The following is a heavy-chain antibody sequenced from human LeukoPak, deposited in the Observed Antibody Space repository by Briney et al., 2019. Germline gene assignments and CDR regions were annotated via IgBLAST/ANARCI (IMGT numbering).Heavy chain of an antibody. V-gene: IGHV1-18*01. CDR1: GYTXTSYG. D-gene: IGHD5/OR15-5a*01. CDR2: ISAYNGNT. Sequence: GASVKVSCKASGYTXTSYGINGVRQAPGQGLEWMGCISAYNGNTKYAQKFQGTVTMTTDTSTTTAYMELRSLRYDDTAVYYCARGNGETVSTSLNWFDPWGQGTLVTVSS. J-gene: IGHJ5*02. CDR3: ARGNGETVSTSLNWFDP.